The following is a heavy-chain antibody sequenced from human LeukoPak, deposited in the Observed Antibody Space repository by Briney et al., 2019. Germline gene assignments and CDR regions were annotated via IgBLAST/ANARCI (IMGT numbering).Heavy chain of an antibody. CDR2: IYYSGST. CDR3: ARARRTYYDSSGLVWLDP. V-gene: IGHV4-39*07. Sequence: SETLSLTCTVAAGSISRSSYYWGWIRQPPGKGLEWIGSIYYSGSTYYNPSLKSRVTISVDTSKNQFSLKLSSVTAADTAVYYCARARRTYYDSSGLVWLDPWGQGTLVTVSS. J-gene: IGHJ5*02. CDR1: AGSISRSSYY. D-gene: IGHD3-22*01.